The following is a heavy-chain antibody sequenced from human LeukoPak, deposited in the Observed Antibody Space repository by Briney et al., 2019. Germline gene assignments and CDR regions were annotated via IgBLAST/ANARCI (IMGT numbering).Heavy chain of an antibody. CDR1: GGTYSSYA. CDR2: IIPIFGTA. CDR3: AREVLPSGDSSGYFR. Sequence: ASVKVSCKASGGTYSSYAISWVRQAPGQGLEWLGGIIPIFGTANYAQKFQGRVTITTDESTSTAYMELSSLRSEDTAVYYCAREVLPSGDSSGYFRWGQGTLVTVSS. D-gene: IGHD3-22*01. J-gene: IGHJ4*02. V-gene: IGHV1-69*05.